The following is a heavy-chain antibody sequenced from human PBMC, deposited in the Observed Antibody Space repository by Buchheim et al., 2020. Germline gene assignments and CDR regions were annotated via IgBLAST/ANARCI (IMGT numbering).Heavy chain of an antibody. Sequence: EVQLVESGGGLVQPGGSLRLSCAASGFTFSSYAMSWVRQAPGKGLEWVSAVSGSGGSTYYADSVKGRFTTSRDNSKNTLSLQMNSLRAEDTAVYYCAKEMKWSGYSYGYDAFDIWGQGT. J-gene: IGHJ3*02. CDR2: VSGSGGST. D-gene: IGHD5-18*01. CDR3: AKEMKWSGYSYGYDAFDI. V-gene: IGHV3-23*04. CDR1: GFTFSSYA.